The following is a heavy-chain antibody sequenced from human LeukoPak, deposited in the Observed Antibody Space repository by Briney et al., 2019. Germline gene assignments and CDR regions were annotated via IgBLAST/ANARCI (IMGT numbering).Heavy chain of an antibody. J-gene: IGHJ3*02. V-gene: IGHV4-4*07. CDR1: GGSISSYY. CDR2: IYTSGST. Sequence: SETLSLTCTVSGGSISSYYWSWIRQPAGKGLEWIGRIYTSGSTNYNPSLKSRVTMSVDTSKNQFSLKLSSVTAADTAVYYCARQGRISMIVVLIEDAFDIWGQGTMVTVSS. D-gene: IGHD3-22*01. CDR3: ARQGRISMIVVLIEDAFDI.